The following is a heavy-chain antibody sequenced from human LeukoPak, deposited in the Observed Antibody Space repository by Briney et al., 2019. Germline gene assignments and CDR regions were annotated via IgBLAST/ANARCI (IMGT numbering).Heavy chain of an antibody. Sequence: GGSLRLSCAASGFTFSSYGMHWVRQAPGKGLEWVAVIWYDRSNKYYADSVKGRFTISRDNSKNTLYLQMNSLRAEDTAVYYCARGLSGYRFSCDYWGQGTLVTVSS. D-gene: IGHD5-12*01. CDR2: IWYDRSNK. CDR3: ARGLSGYRFSCDY. CDR1: GFTFSSYG. J-gene: IGHJ4*02. V-gene: IGHV3-33*01.